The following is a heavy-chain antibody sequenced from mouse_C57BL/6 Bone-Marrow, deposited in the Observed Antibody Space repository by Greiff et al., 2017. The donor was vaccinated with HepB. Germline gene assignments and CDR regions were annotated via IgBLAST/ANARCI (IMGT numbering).Heavy chain of an antibody. CDR2: IWRGGST. J-gene: IGHJ4*01. CDR1: GFSLTSYG. CDR3: AKNAHDGLSMDY. V-gene: IGHV2-5*01. Sequence: VKLQQSGPGLVQPSQSLSITCTVSGFSLTSYGVHWVRQSPGKGLEWLGVIWRGGSTDSNAAFMSRLSITTDNSKSQVFFNMNSLQADDTAIYYCAKNAHDGLSMDYWSQGTSITVSS. D-gene: IGHD2-3*01.